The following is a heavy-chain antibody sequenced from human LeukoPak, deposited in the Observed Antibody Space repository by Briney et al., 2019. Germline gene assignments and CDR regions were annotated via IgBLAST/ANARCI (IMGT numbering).Heavy chain of an antibody. CDR3: ARGRFVLAS. CDR2: IKHDGSEK. CDR1: GLTFSNYW. Sequence: GGSLRLSCAASGLTFSNYWMSWVRQGPGKGLEWVANIKHDGSEKYYIDSVKGRFTISRDNAKNSVYLQMNRLRAEDTAVYYCARGRFVLASWGQGTLVTVSS. D-gene: IGHD3-16*01. J-gene: IGHJ5*01. V-gene: IGHV3-7*01.